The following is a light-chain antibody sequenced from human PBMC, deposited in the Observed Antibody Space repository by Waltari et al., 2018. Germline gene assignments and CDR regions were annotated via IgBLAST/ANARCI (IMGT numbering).Light chain of an antibody. Sequence: SSLSASVGDRVTITCRASQNIVTYLSWYQLKPGKAPKLLIYAASSLQSGAPSRFSGSGSGTDFTLTISSLQPEDFATYYCQQSYSTLRTFGQGTTVEIK. CDR2: AAS. CDR3: QQSYSTLRT. CDR1: QNIVTY. J-gene: IGKJ1*01. V-gene: IGKV1-39*01.